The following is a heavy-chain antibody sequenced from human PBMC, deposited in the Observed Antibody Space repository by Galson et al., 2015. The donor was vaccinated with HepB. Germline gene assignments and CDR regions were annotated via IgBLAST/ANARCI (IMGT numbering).Heavy chain of an antibody. D-gene: IGHD3-3*01. J-gene: IGHJ6*02. CDR2: ISSSSSYI. CDR1: GFTFSSYS. Sequence: SLRLSCAASGFTFSSYSMNWVRQAPGKGLEWVSSISSSSSYIYYADSVKGRFTISRDNAKNSLYLQMNSLRAEDTAVYYCARDLLWGGDVTYYDFWSGYWSQRKDHYYYYGMDVWGQGTTVTVSS. V-gene: IGHV3-21*01. CDR3: ARDLLWGGDVTYYDFWSGYWSQRKDHYYYYGMDV.